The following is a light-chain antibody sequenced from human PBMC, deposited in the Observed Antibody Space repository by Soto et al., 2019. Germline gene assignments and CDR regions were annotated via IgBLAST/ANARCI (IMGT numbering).Light chain of an antibody. J-gene: IGKJ1*01. CDR3: QQYYNYPRT. CDR1: QGISSF. Sequence: AIRMTQSPSSLSASTGDRVTITCRASQGISSFLAWYQQKPGKAPKLLIYAASTLQSGVPSRFSGSGSGTDFTLTISCLQSEDFATYYCQQYYNYPRTFGQGTKVDI. CDR2: AAS. V-gene: IGKV1-8*01.